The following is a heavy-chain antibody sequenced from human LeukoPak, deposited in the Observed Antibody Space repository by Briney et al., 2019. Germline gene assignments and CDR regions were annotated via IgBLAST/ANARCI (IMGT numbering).Heavy chain of an antibody. Sequence: ASVKVSCRASGYTFTGYYMHWVRQAPGQGLEWMGWINPNSGGTNYAQKFQGRVTMTRDTSISTAYMELSRLRSDDTAVYYCARKFFTPYYGMDVWGQGTTVTVSS. D-gene: IGHD2-15*01. J-gene: IGHJ6*02. CDR1: GYTFTGYY. V-gene: IGHV1-2*02. CDR2: INPNSGGT. CDR3: ARKFFTPYYGMDV.